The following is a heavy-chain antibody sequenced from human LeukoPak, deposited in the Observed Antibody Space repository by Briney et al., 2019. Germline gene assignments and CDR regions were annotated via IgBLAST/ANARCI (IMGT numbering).Heavy chain of an antibody. J-gene: IGHJ4*02. D-gene: IGHD4-23*01. CDR1: GGSISSYY. CDR2: IYYSGST. V-gene: IGHV4-59*01. Sequence: PSETLSLTXTVSGGSISSYYWSWIRQPPGKGLEWIGYIYYSGSTNYNPSLKSRVTISVDTSKNQFSLKLSSVTAADKAVYYCARDLGGGIDYWGQGTLVTVSS. CDR3: ARDLGGGIDY.